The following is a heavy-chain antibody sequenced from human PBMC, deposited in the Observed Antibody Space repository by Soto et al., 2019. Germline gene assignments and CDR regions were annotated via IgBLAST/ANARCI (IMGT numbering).Heavy chain of an antibody. CDR2: IYPGYSDT. J-gene: IGHJ4*02. D-gene: IGHD2-15*01. CDR3: ARRYCSGGSCYLAFDY. Sequence: PGESLKVSCKGSGYSFTNYWIGWVRQMPGKGLEWMGIIYPGYSDTRYSPSFQGQVTISADKPNRTAYLQWSSLKASDTAMYYCARRYCSGGSCYLAFDYWGQGTLVTVSS. V-gene: IGHV5-51*01. CDR1: GYSFTNYW.